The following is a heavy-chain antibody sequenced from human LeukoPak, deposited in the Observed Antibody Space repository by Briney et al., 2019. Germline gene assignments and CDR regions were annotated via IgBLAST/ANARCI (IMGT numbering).Heavy chain of an antibody. J-gene: IGHJ4*02. CDR2: INHSGST. Sequence: PSETLSLTCAVYGGSFSGYYWSWIRQPPGKGLEWIGEINHSGSTNYNPSLKSRVTISVDTSKNQFSLKLSSVTAADTAVYYRARAPRARRFDYWGRGTLVTVSS. CDR3: ARAPRARRFDY. V-gene: IGHV4-34*01. CDR1: GGSFSGYY.